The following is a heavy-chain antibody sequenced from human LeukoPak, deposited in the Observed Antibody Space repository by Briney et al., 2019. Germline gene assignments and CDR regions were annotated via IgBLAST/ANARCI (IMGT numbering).Heavy chain of an antibody. V-gene: IGHV3-23*01. CDR2: IGGSGGDT. J-gene: IGHJ4*02. CDR3: ARERNGDYCLNY. CDR1: GFTFSTYA. Sequence: GGSLRLSCVVSGFTFSTYAMSWVRQAPGKGLEWVSGIGGSGGDTFYADSVRGRFTVSGDNSKNTLYLQMNSLRAEDTAVYYCARERNGDYCLNYWGQGTLVTVSS. D-gene: IGHD4-17*01.